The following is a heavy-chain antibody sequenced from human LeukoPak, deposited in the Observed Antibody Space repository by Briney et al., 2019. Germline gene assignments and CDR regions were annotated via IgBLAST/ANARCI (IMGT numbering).Heavy chain of an antibody. V-gene: IGHV3-9*01. D-gene: IGHD5-12*01. CDR1: GFTFDDYA. Sequence: PGGSLRLSCAASGFTFDDYAMHWVRQAPGKGLEWVSGISWNSGSIGYADSVKGRFTISRDDAKNSLSLQMNSLRAEDTALYYCAKERWLQKGFDLWGRGTLVTVSS. CDR2: ISWNSGSI. J-gene: IGHJ2*01. CDR3: AKERWLQKGFDL.